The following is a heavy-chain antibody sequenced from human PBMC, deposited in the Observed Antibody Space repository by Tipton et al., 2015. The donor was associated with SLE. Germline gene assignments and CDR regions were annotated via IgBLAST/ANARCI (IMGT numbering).Heavy chain of an antibody. Sequence: TLSLTCTVSGDSISSGGYYWSWIRQHPGKGLEYIGYIHYRRNTYYNPSLRSRVFISVDTSKNQFSLKVRSVTDADTAVYYCARVATIFGVRTPFMDVWGKGTTVTVSS. CDR1: GDSISSGGYY. D-gene: IGHD3-3*01. CDR3: ARVATIFGVRTPFMDV. CDR2: IHYRRNT. V-gene: IGHV4-31*03. J-gene: IGHJ6*03.